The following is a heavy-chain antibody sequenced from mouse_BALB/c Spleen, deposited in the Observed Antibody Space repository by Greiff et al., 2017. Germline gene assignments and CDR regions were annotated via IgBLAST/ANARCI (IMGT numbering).Heavy chain of an antibody. CDR2: INPNNGGT. J-gene: IGHJ1*01. CDR1: GYTFTDYN. V-gene: IGHV1-18*01. Sequence: EVHLVESGPELVKPGASVKIPCKASGYTFTDYNMDWVKQSHGKSLEWIGDINPNNGGTIYNQKFKGKATLTVDKSSSTAYMELRSLTSEDTAVYYCARFHYYGYWYFDVWGAGTTVTVSS. CDR3: ARFHYYGYWYFDV. D-gene: IGHD1-2*01.